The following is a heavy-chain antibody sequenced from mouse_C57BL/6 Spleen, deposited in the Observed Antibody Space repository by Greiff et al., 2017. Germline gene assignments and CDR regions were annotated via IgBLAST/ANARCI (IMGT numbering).Heavy chain of an antibody. CDR3: ARSGYGSSPYAMDY. D-gene: IGHD1-1*01. Sequence: QVQLQQSGAELVRPGTSVKVSCKASGYAFTNYWLEWVKQRPGQGLEWIGVINPGSGGTNYNEKFKGKATLTADKSSSTAYMQLSSLTSEDSAVYVCARSGYGSSPYAMDYWGQGTSVTVSS. V-gene: IGHV1-54*01. CDR1: GYAFTNYW. J-gene: IGHJ4*01. CDR2: INPGSGGT.